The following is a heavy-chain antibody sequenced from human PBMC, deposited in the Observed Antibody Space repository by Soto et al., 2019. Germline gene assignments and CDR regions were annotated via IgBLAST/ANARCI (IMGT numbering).Heavy chain of an antibody. J-gene: IGHJ4*02. D-gene: IGHD3-16*01. CDR2: TSYDGSNN. Sequence: QVQLVESGGGVVQPGTSLRLSCVGSGFTFRSYVIHWVRQAPGKGLEWVALTSYDGSNNFYGDSVKGRFTISRHNSRNTVELQMDSLKFEDTALYYCARWGTTGGVAVWCQGTLVSVSS. V-gene: IGHV3-33*05. CDR1: GFTFRSYV. CDR3: ARWGTTGGVAV.